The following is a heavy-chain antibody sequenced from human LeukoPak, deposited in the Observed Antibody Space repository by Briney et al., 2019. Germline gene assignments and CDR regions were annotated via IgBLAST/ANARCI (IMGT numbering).Heavy chain of an antibody. Sequence: PGGSLRLSCAASGFTFSSYAMSWVRQAPGKGLEWVSAISGIDSTTYYADSVKGRFTISRDNSKNTLYLQMNSLRAEDTAIYYCAKDPGSSSYGLDYWGQGTLVTVSS. CDR2: ISGIDSTT. J-gene: IGHJ4*02. CDR3: AKDPGSSSYGLDY. V-gene: IGHV3-23*01. CDR1: GFTFSSYA. D-gene: IGHD5-18*01.